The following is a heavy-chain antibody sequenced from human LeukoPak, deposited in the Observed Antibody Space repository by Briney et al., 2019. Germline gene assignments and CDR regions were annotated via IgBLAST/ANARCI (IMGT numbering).Heavy chain of an antibody. CDR3: ARDLLLWFGELAGDSDY. J-gene: IGHJ4*02. Sequence: GGSLRLSCAASGFTFSSYGMHWVRQAPGKGLEWVAVIWYDGSHKYYADSVKGRFTIPRDNSKNTLHLQMNSLRAEDTAVYYCARDLLLWFGELAGDSDYWGQGTPVTVSS. D-gene: IGHD3-10*01. CDR1: GFTFSSYG. V-gene: IGHV3-33*01. CDR2: IWYDGSHK.